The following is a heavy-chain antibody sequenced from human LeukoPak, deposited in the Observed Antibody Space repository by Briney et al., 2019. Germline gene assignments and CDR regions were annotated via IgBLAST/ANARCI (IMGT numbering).Heavy chain of an antibody. D-gene: IGHD6-13*01. CDR1: RLTFSSHA. V-gene: IGHV3-23*01. J-gene: IGHJ4*02. Sequence: GGSLRLSCAASRLTFSSHAMNWVRQAPGKGLGWVSTISGSGGSTYYADSVKGRFTISRDNSKNTLYLQMNSLRAEDTAVYYCAKASSSSWYVLGNWGQGTLVTVSS. CDR3: AKASSSSWYVLGN. CDR2: ISGSGGST.